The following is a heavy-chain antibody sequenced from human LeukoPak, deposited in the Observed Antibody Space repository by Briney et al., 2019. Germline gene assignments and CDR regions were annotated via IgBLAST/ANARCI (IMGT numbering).Heavy chain of an antibody. CDR3: ARSPGDYVHTDY. Sequence: SSETPSLTCAVYGGSFSGYYWSWIRQPPGKGLEWIGEINHSGSTYYNPSLKSRVTISVDTSKNQFSLKLSSVTAADTAVYYCARSPGDYVHTDYWGQGTLVTVSS. CDR2: INHSGST. CDR1: GGSFSGYY. V-gene: IGHV4-34*09. D-gene: IGHD4-17*01. J-gene: IGHJ4*02.